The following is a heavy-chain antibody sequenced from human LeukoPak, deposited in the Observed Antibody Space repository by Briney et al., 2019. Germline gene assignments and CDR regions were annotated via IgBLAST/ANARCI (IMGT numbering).Heavy chain of an antibody. V-gene: IGHV4-59*01. CDR1: GXSISSYY. CDR3: ARGDDWTNYFDY. CDR2: IYYSGST. D-gene: IGHD3-9*01. Sequence: PSETLSLTCTGSGXSISSYYWSWIRQPPGKGLEWIGYIYYSGSTNYNPSLKSRFPISVDTSKNQFSLKLSSVTAADTAVYYCARGDDWTNYFDYWGQGTLVTVSS. J-gene: IGHJ4*02.